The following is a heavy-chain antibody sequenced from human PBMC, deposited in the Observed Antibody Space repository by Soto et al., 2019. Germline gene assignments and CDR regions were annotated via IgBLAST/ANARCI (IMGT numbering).Heavy chain of an antibody. CDR3: AKETTVVGQSLFDC. D-gene: IGHD2-15*01. V-gene: IGHV3-23*01. CDR1: GFTFSSYG. Sequence: EVQLLESGGGLVQPGGSLRLSCAASGFTFSSYGMSWVRQAPGKGPEWVSGISGGDDGTWYAGSVKGRFTISRDNSKNTLFLQMNSLRVEDSAVYYCAKETTVVGQSLFDCWGQGTLVTVSS. CDR2: ISGGDDGT. J-gene: IGHJ4*02.